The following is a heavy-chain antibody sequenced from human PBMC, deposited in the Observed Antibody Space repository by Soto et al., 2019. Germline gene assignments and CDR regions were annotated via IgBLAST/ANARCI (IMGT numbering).Heavy chain of an antibody. CDR3: AKDSGAAIYYYYSLDV. CDR2: ISWNSGNI. Sequence: EVQLVESGGGLVQPGRSLRLSCAASGFTFDDYAMHWVRQAPGKGLEWVSGISWNSGNIGYADSVKGRFTISRDNAKNSLYLQMDSLRAEDTALYYCAKDSGAAIYYYYSLDVWGKGTTVTVS. D-gene: IGHD6-25*01. J-gene: IGHJ6*03. CDR1: GFTFDDYA. V-gene: IGHV3-9*01.